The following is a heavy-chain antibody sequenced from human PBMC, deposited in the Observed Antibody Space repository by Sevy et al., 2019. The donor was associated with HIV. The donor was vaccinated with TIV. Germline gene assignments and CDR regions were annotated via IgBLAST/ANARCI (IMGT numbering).Heavy chain of an antibody. Sequence: GGSLRLSCAASGFTFSTYGMHWVRQAPGKGLEGVAVMWFDGSNTYYADSVKGRFTISREIAKNTLHLQMNSLRAEDTAVYYCARDLEFYDYGDYGPAFMPDYWGQGTLVTVSS. V-gene: IGHV3-33*01. J-gene: IGHJ4*02. CDR2: MWFDGSNT. CDR3: ARDLEFYDYGDYGPAFMPDY. D-gene: IGHD4-17*01. CDR1: GFTFSTYG.